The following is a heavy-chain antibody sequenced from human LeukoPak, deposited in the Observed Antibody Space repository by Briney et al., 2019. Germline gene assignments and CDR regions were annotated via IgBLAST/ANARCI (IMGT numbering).Heavy chain of an antibody. CDR2: IYYSGST. CDR1: GGSISSYY. V-gene: IGHV4-59*01. Sequence: SETLSLTCTVSGGSISSYYWSWIRQPPGKRLEWIGYIYYSGSTNYNPSLKSRVTISVDTSKNQFSLKLSSVTAADTAVYYCARVVHDYYDSSGYPPSFDYWGQGTLVTVSS. CDR3: ARVVHDYYDSSGYPPSFDY. J-gene: IGHJ4*02. D-gene: IGHD3-22*01.